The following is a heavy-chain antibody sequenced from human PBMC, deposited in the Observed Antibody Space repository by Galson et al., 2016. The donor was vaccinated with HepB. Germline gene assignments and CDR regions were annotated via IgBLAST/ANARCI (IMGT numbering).Heavy chain of an antibody. Sequence: LSLTCGASGGSISTNNWWNWVRQPPGKGLEWIGEIYHSGYTNYHPSLKSRVTISVDKSKNQFALKLSSVTAADTAVYFCARTTSGAGGNDYWGPGTLVTVSS. CDR2: IYHSGYT. V-gene: IGHV4-4*01. D-gene: IGHD2-2*01. J-gene: IGHJ4*02. CDR3: ARTTSGAGGNDY. CDR1: GGSISTNNW.